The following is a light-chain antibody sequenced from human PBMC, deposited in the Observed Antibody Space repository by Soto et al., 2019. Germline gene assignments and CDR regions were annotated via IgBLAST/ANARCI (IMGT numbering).Light chain of an antibody. CDR3: QQTYKTPYT. CDR2: AAS. Sequence: DIQMTQSPSSLSASVGDRVTITCRASQSISTFLNWYQQKPGKAPKLLIYAASGLESGVPSRFSGSGSGTDFTLTMSSLQPEDSGTYYCQQTYKTPYTFGQGTKLEIK. J-gene: IGKJ2*01. V-gene: IGKV1-39*01. CDR1: QSISTF.